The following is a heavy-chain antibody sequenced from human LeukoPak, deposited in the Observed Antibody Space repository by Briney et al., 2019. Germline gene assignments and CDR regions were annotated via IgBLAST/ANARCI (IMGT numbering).Heavy chain of an antibody. CDR2: ISSSSSYI. Sequence: GGSLRLSCAASGLTFSNYGMAWVRQAPGKGLEWVSSISSSSSYIYYADSVKGRFTISRDNAKNSLYLQMNSLRAEDTAVYYCAREATVMALDYWGQGTLVTVSS. J-gene: IGHJ4*02. CDR3: AREATVMALDY. D-gene: IGHD4-11*01. CDR1: GLTFSNYG. V-gene: IGHV3-21*01.